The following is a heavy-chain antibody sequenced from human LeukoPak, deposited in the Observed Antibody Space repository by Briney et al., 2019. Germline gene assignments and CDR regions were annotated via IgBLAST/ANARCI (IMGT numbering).Heavy chain of an antibody. CDR3: ARGSSGIYYKPNDDY. V-gene: IGHV3-21*01. CDR1: GFTFSSYS. D-gene: IGHD3-10*01. J-gene: IGHJ4*02. Sequence: GGSLRLSCAASGFTFSSYSMNWVRQAPGKGLEWVSSISSSSSYIYYADSVKGRFTISRDNAKNSLYLQMNSLRAEDTAVYYCARGSSGIYYKPNDDYWGQGTLVTVSS. CDR2: ISSSSSYI.